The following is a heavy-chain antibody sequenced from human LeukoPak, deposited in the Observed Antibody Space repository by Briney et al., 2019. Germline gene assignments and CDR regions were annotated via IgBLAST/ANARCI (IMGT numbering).Heavy chain of an antibody. V-gene: IGHV3-13*01. CDR1: GFTFSSYA. CDR2: ISSSGDT. Sequence: GGSLRLSCAASGFTFSSYAKSWVRQAPGKGLEWVSAISSSGDTYYPGSVKGRFTISRENAKNSLYLQMNSLRAGDTAVYYCARATGELFAFDIWGQGTMVTVSS. D-gene: IGHD3-10*01. J-gene: IGHJ3*02. CDR3: ARATGELFAFDI.